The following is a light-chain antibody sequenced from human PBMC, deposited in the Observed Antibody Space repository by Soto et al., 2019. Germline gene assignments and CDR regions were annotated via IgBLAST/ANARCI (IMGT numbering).Light chain of an antibody. Sequence: DIQMTQSPSSLSASVGDRDTITCRASQSIDRYLNWYQQKPGTAPKLLISGESSLRSGVPSRFSGSGSGTDFTLTINSLQPEDFATYYCQQGSRTLTFGGGTKVNIK. CDR2: GES. J-gene: IGKJ4*01. CDR3: QQGSRTLT. V-gene: IGKV1-39*01. CDR1: QSIDRY.